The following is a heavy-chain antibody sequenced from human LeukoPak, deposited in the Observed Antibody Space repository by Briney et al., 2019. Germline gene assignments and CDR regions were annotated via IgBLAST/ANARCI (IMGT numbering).Heavy chain of an antibody. V-gene: IGHV4-34*01. D-gene: IGHD4-23*01. Sequence: PSETLSLTCAVYGGSFSGYYWSWIRQPPGKGLEWIGEINHSRSTNYNPSLKSRVTISVDTSKNQFSLKLSSVTAADTAVYYCANLTPFDYWGQGTLVTVSS. CDR2: INHSRST. CDR1: GGSFSGYY. J-gene: IGHJ4*02. CDR3: ANLTPFDY.